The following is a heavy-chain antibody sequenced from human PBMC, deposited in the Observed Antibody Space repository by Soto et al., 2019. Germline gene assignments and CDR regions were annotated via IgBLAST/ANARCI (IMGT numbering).Heavy chain of an antibody. CDR1: GGSISGYY. CDR3: SRGGCSNSKCYTRGMDV. V-gene: IGHV4-4*07. D-gene: IGHD2-2*01. CDR2: IYSDGTT. Sequence: LETLSLTCTVSGGSISGYYWSWVRPPAGKGLEWVGRIYSDGTTNYSPSLKSRVTMSLDTSKDQFSLQLNSVTAADTAVYCCSRGGCSNSKCYTRGMDVWGQGTTVTVSS. J-gene: IGHJ6*02.